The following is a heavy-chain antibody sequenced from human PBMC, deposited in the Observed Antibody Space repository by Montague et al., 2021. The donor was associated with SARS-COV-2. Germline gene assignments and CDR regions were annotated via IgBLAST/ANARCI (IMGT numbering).Heavy chain of an antibody. CDR1: GGSISNSNW. Sequence: SETLSLTCAVSGGSISNSNWWTWVRPPPGKGLEWIGEIYHSGSTNYNSSLRSRVTISVDKSKNQFSLKLTSVTAADTAVYYCARDDGWSAYWGQGTLVTVSS. J-gene: IGHJ4*02. CDR2: IYHSGST. CDR3: ARDDGWSAY. V-gene: IGHV4-4*02. D-gene: IGHD3-3*01.